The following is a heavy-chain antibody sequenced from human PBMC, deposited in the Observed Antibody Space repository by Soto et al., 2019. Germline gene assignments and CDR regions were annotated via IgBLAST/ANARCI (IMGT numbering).Heavy chain of an antibody. CDR1: GFTFDDYA. D-gene: IGHD6-25*01. Sequence: PGGSLRLSCAASGFTFDDYAMHWVRQVPGKGLEWVSSISSSSSYIYYADSVKGRFTISRDNAKNSLYLQMNSLRAEDTAVYYCARRKERSGPNYFDYWGQGTLVTVSS. CDR2: ISSSSSYI. CDR3: ARRKERSGPNYFDY. V-gene: IGHV3-21*04. J-gene: IGHJ4*02.